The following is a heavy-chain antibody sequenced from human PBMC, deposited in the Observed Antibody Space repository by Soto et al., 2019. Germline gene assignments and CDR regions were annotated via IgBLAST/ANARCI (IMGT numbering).Heavy chain of an antibody. J-gene: IGHJ3*02. CDR3: AKDFLASDYYDSDAFDI. V-gene: IGHV3-9*01. CDR1: GFTFDDYA. D-gene: IGHD3-22*01. CDR2: ISWNSGSI. Sequence: GGSLRLSWAASGFTFDDYAMHWVRQAPGKGLEWVSGISWNSGSIGYADSVKGRFTISRDNAKNSLYLQMNSLRAEDTALYYCAKDFLASDYYDSDAFDIWGQGTMVTVSS.